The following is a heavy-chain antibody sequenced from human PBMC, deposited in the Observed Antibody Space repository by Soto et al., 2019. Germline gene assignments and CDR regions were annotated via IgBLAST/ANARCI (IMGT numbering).Heavy chain of an antibody. CDR3: ARVRAAAYFDY. CDR1: GFTFSSYE. J-gene: IGHJ4*02. D-gene: IGHD6-13*01. V-gene: IGHV3-48*03. Sequence: GGSLRLSCAASGFTFSSYEMNWVRQAPGKGLEWVSYISSSGSTIYYADSVKGRFTISRDNAKNSLYLQMNSLRAEDTAVYYCARVRAAAYFDYWGQGTLVTVSS. CDR2: ISSSGSTI.